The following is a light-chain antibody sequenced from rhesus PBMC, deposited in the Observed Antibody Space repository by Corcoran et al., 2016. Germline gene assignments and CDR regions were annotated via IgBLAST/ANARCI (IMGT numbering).Light chain of an antibody. CDR3: HHYYSTPFT. CDR1: QVISND. V-gene: IGKV1-25*01. CDR2: GAS. J-gene: IGKJ3*01. Sequence: DIQMTQFPSSLSASVGDRVTITCRASQVISNDLAWYQQKPGEAPERLCYGASILQRGIPSRFSGSVSGTDFTLTISGLQSEDFATYYCHHYYSTPFTFGPGTKLDIK.